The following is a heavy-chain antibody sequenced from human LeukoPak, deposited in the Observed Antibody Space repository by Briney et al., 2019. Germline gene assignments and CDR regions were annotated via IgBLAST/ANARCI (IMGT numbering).Heavy chain of an antibody. D-gene: IGHD2-15*01. J-gene: IGHJ4*02. CDR3: ARGVVAAPQTFDY. CDR1: GDSISSSNW. V-gene: IGHV4-4*02. Sequence: PSETLSLTCAVSGDSISSSNWWSWVRQPPGKGLEWIGEIYHSGSTNYNPSLKSRVTISVDKSKNQFSLKLSSVTAADTAVYYCARGVVAAPQTFDYWGQGTLVTVSS. CDR2: IYHSGST.